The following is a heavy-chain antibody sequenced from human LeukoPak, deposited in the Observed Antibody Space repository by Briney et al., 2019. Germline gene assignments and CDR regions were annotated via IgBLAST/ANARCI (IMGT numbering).Heavy chain of an antibody. Sequence: GSLRLSCAASGFTFSRSWMHWVRQIPGKGLVWVSRIDFDGSRIVYADFVKGRFTISRDNSKNTLYLQMNSLRAEDTAVYYCARDGGRTSSDAVEIWGQGTMVIVSS. J-gene: IGHJ3*02. CDR2: IDFDGSRI. D-gene: IGHD2-2*01. V-gene: IGHV3-74*01. CDR1: GFTFSRSW. CDR3: ARDGGRTSSDAVEI.